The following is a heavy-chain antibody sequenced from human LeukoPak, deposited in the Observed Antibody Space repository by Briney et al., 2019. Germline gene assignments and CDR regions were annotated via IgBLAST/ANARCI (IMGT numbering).Heavy chain of an antibody. CDR1: GGSFSGYY. CDR3: ARLPGPRYCSSTSCYRGNWFDP. CDR2: INHSRTA. J-gene: IGHJ5*02. Sequence: SETLSLTCAVYGGSFSGYYWNWIRQPPGKGLEWIGEINHSRTANYNPSLKSRVTISVDTSKNQFSLKLSSVTAADTAVYYCARLPGPRYCSSTSCYRGNWFDPWGQGTLVTVSS. D-gene: IGHD2-2*01. V-gene: IGHV4-34*01.